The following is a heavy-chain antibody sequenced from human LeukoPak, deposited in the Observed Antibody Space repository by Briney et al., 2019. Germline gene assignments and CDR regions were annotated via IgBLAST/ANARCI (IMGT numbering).Heavy chain of an antibody. CDR2: IYYSGST. Sequence: PSETLSLTCTVSGGSISSGDYYWSWIRQPPGKGLAWIGYIYYSGSTYYNPSLKSRVTISVDTSKNQFSLKLSSVTAADTAVYYCARDLVVIATKYAPTLWGQGTMVTVSS. CDR1: GGSISSGDYY. V-gene: IGHV4-30-4*08. J-gene: IGHJ3*01. CDR3: ARDLVVIATKYAPTL. D-gene: IGHD2-21*01.